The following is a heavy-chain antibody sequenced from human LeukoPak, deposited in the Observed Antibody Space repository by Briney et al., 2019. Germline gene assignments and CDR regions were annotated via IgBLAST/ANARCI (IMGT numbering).Heavy chain of an antibody. Sequence: SETLSLTCAVYGGSFSGYYWSWIRQPPGKGREWIGEINHSESTNYNPSLKSRVTISVDTSKNQFSLKLSSVTAADTAVYYCARGNFRYCSGGSCYSLMVYYYYYMDVWGKGTTVTVSS. V-gene: IGHV4-34*01. CDR2: INHSEST. J-gene: IGHJ6*03. CDR3: ARGNFRYCSGGSCYSLMVYYYYYMDV. CDR1: GGSFSGYY. D-gene: IGHD2-15*01.